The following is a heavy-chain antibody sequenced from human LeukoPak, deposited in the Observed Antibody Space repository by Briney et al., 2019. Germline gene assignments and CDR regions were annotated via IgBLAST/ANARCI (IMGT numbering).Heavy chain of an antibody. J-gene: IGHJ5*02. CDR1: GGSFSGYY. CDR2: INRSGST. Sequence: PSETLSLTCAVYGGSFSGYYWSWIRQPPGKGLEWIGEINRSGSTNYNPSLKSRVTISVDTSKNQFSLKLSSVTAADTAVYYCARASVATRSRWFDPWGQGTLVTVSS. CDR3: ARASVATRSRWFDP. V-gene: IGHV4-34*01. D-gene: IGHD5-12*01.